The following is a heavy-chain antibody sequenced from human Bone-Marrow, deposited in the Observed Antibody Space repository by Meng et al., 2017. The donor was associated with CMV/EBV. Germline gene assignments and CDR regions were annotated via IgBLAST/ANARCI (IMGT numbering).Heavy chain of an antibody. CDR2: IFSGGNSR. V-gene: IGHV3-23*03. Sequence: GESLKISCRASGFTFSGYSMAWVRQAPGKGLEWVSIIFSGGNSREYADSVKGRFTISRDDSKNTLYLQMNSLRAEDTAVYYCAKDPATMVRGVIMTYYYYYGMDVWGQGTTVTVSS. J-gene: IGHJ6*02. CDR1: GFTFSGYS. CDR3: AKDPATMVRGVIMTYYYYYGMDV. D-gene: IGHD3-10*01.